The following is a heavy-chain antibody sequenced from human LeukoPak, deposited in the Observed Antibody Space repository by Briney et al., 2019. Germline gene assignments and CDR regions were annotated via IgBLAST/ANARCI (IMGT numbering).Heavy chain of an antibody. V-gene: IGHV3-30-3*01. D-gene: IGHD1-20*01. Sequence: GGSLRLSCAASGFTFSSYAMHWVRQAPGKGLEWVAVISYDGSNKYYADSVKGRFTISRDNSKNTLYLQMNSLRAEDTAVYYCARSRYNWNDPDYWGQGTLVTVSS. CDR2: ISYDGSNK. CDR3: ARSRYNWNDPDY. CDR1: GFTFSSYA. J-gene: IGHJ4*02.